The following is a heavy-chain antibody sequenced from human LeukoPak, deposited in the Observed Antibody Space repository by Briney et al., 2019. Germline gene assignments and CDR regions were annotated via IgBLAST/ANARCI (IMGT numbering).Heavy chain of an antibody. CDR1: GGSISSYY. CDR3: ARDRGRGYDILTGYYHDAFDI. CDR2: IYTSGST. Sequence: SETLSLTCTVSGGSISSYYWSWIRQPAGKGLEWIGRIYTSGSTYYNPSLKSRVTISVDTSKNQFSLKLSSVTAADTAVYYCARDRGRGYDILTGYYHDAFDIWGQGTMVTVSS. D-gene: IGHD3-9*01. V-gene: IGHV4-4*07. J-gene: IGHJ3*02.